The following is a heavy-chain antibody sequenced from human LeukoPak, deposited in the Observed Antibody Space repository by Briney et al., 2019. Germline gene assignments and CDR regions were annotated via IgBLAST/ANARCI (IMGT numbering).Heavy chain of an antibody. CDR1: GGSISSYY. CDR3: ARASGNPYYFDY. V-gene: IGHV4-59*01. J-gene: IGHJ4*02. CDR2: IYYSGST. Sequence: KPSETLSLTCTVSGGSISSYYWSWIRQPPGKGLEWIGYIYYSGSTNYNPSLESRVTISVDTSKNQFSLKLSSVTAADTAVYYCARASGNPYYFDYWGQGTLVTVSS. D-gene: IGHD3-10*01.